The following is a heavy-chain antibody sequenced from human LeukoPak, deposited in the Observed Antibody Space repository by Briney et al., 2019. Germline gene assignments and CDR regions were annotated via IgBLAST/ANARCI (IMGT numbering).Heavy chain of an antibody. J-gene: IGHJ4*02. CDR2: IYSGGST. D-gene: IGHD2-2*01. CDR1: GFTVSSNY. V-gene: IGHV3-66*01. Sequence: PGGSLRLSCAASGFTVSSNYMSWVRQAPGKGLEWVSVIYSGGSTYYADSVKGRFTISRDNSKNTLYLQMNSPRAEDTAVYYCARDRRSSYCSSTSCYGAFDYWGQGTLVTVSS. CDR3: ARDRRSSYCSSTSCYGAFDY.